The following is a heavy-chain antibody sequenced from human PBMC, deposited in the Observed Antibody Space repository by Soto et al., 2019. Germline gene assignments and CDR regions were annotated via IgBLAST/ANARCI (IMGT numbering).Heavy chain of an antibody. CDR3: ARDARTYGMDV. CDR2: ISSSSSYI. CDR1: GFTFSSYS. Sequence: PGGSLRLSCAASGFTFSSYSMNWARQAPGKGLEWVSSISSSSSYIYYADSVKGRFTISRDNAKNSLYLQMNSLRAEDTAVYYCARDARTYGMDVWGQGTTVTVSS. J-gene: IGHJ6*02. V-gene: IGHV3-21*01.